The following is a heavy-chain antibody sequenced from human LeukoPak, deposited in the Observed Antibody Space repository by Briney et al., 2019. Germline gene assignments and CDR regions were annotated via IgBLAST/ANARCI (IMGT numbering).Heavy chain of an antibody. Sequence: GGSLRLSCAASGFTFSNAWMSWVRQAPGKGLEWVGRIKSKTDGGTTDYAAAVKGRFTISGDDSKNTLYLQMNSLKTEDTAVYYRTTDWAMVRGVTDAFDIWGQGTMVTVSS. CDR1: GFTFSNAW. CDR3: TTDWAMVRGVTDAFDI. CDR2: IKSKTDGGTT. J-gene: IGHJ3*02. V-gene: IGHV3-15*01. D-gene: IGHD3-10*01.